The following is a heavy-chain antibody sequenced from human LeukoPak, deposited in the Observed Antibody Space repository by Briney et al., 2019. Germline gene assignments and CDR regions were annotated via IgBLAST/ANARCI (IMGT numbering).Heavy chain of an antibody. CDR2: ISHSGGT. CDR1: GGSFSGYK. Sequence: PSETLSLTCAVSGGSFSGYKWSWIRQSPRKGLEWIGEISHSGGTNYNPSLKSRVTISVDTSKKQFSLRLSSVTAADTAVYYCARRKYDDVLTTLFIWFDPWGQGTLVTVSS. J-gene: IGHJ5*02. CDR3: ARRKYDDVLTTLFIWFDP. D-gene: IGHD3/OR15-3a*01. V-gene: IGHV4-34*01.